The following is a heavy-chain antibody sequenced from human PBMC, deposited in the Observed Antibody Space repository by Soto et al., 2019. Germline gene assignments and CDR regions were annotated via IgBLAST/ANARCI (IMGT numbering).Heavy chain of an antibody. Sequence: PGGSLRLSCAASGFTFSSYGMHWVRQAPGKGLEWVAVIWYDGSNKYYADSVKGRFTISRDNSKNTLYLQMNSLRAEDTAVYYCARESGYYRDFDYWGQGTLVTVSS. CDR3: ARESGYYRDFDY. J-gene: IGHJ4*02. CDR1: GFTFSSYG. D-gene: IGHD3-3*01. CDR2: IWYDGSNK. V-gene: IGHV3-33*01.